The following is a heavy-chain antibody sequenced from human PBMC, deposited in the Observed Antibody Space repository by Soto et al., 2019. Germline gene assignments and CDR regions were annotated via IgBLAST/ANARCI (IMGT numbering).Heavy chain of an antibody. V-gene: IGHV3-30*18. D-gene: IGHD3-10*01. CDR2: ISYDGSNK. J-gene: IGHJ4*02. Sequence: QVQLVESGGGVVQPGRSLRLSCAASGFTFSSYGMHWVRQAPGKGLEWVAVISYDGSNKYYADSVKGRFTISRDNSKNPLYLQMNSLRAEDTAVYYCAKDLGFTMVLRNSIFDYWGQVTLVTVSS. CDR1: GFTFSSYG. CDR3: AKDLGFTMVLRNSIFDY.